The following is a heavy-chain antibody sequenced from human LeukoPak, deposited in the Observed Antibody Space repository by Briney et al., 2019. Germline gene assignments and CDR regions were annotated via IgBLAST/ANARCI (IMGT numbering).Heavy chain of an antibody. J-gene: IGHJ1*01. V-gene: IGHV3-23*01. Sequence: GGSLRLSCAASGFTFSSYAMSWVRQAPGEGLEWVSAISGSGGSTYYADSVKGRFTISRDNSKNTLYLQMNSLRAEDTAVYYCAKETRDYVSGEYFQHWGQGTLVTVSS. CDR3: AKETRDYVSGEYFQH. D-gene: IGHD4-17*01. CDR2: ISGSGGST. CDR1: GFTFSSYA.